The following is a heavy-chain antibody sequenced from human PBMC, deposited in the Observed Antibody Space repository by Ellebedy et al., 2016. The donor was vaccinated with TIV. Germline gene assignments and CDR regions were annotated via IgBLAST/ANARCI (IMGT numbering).Heavy chain of an antibody. CDR1: GFTFNTYW. V-gene: IGHV3-7*01. Sequence: GESLKISCSASGFTFNTYWMSWGRQTPRKGLERVANLKQDGTEENYADSVKGRFSITRDNAKNSLSLQMSGLRVEDAAIYYCTRERRGGDSDIWGQGTLVTVSS. CDR2: LKQDGTEE. J-gene: IGHJ4*03. CDR3: TRERRGGDSDI. D-gene: IGHD2-21*01.